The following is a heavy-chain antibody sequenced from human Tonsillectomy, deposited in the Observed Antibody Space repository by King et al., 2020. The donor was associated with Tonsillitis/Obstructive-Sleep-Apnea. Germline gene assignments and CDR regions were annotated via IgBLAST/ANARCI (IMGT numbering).Heavy chain of an antibody. CDR2: ISWNSGSI. CDR3: AKDANFDY. Sequence: EVQLVESGGGLVQPGRSLRLSCAASGFTFDDYAMHWVRQAPGKGLEWVSGISWNSGSIGYADSVKGRFTISRDNAKNSLYLQMNSLRAEDTALYYCAKDANFDYWGQGTLVTVSS. J-gene: IGHJ4*02. V-gene: IGHV3-9*01. CDR1: GFTFDDYA.